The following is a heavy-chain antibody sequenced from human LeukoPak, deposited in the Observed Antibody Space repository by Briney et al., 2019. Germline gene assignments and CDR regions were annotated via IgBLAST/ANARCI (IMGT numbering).Heavy chain of an antibody. Sequence: PGGSLRLSCAASGFTVSSNYMSWVRQAPGKGLEWVSVIYSGGSTYYADSVKGRFTISRDNSKNTLYLQMNSLRAEDTAVYYCARVGHCSSTSCYTHYYYYGMDVWGQGTTVTVSS. CDR2: IYSGGST. D-gene: IGHD2-2*02. J-gene: IGHJ6*02. V-gene: IGHV3-66*01. CDR1: GFTVSSNY. CDR3: ARVGHCSSTSCYTHYYYYGMDV.